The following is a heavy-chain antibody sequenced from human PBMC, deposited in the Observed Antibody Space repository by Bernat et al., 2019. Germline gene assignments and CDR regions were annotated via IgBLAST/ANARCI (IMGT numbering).Heavy chain of an antibody. D-gene: IGHD4-17*01. CDR1: GFTFRGYG. CDR3: AKTTGPYGDHAYYFDY. V-gene: IGHV3-33*06. CDR2: IWYDGNNE. Sequence: GRGVEAGGAVVQPGRALGLSCAASGFTFRGYGMHWGRQAPGKGLEGVALIWYDGNNEYYGDSVKGRFTISRDNFKNTLFLQMNSLRAEDTAVYYCAKTTGPYGDHAYYFDYWGRGTLVTVSS. J-gene: IGHJ4*02.